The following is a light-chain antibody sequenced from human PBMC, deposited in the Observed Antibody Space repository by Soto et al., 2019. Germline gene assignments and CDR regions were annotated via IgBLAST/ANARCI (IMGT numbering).Light chain of an antibody. Sequence: ETVMTQSPATLSVSPGEGATLSCRASQSVSSNLAWYQQRPGPTPRLLVYGASIRATGISARFSGSGSGTEFTLTISSLQSEDFALYYCQQYNDWPHTFGGGPKVEIK. V-gene: IGKV3-15*01. CDR3: QQYNDWPHT. CDR2: GAS. CDR1: QSVSSN. J-gene: IGKJ4*01.